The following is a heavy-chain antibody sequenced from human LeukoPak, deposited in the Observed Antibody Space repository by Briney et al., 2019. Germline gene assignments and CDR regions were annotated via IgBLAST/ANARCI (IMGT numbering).Heavy chain of an antibody. Sequence: SETLSLTCAVYGGSFSGYYWGWIRQPPGKGLEWIGNIFYSGSTYYSPSLRSRVTISLDTSRNQFSLKLSSVTAADTAVYYCARGRELLWFGDVLRSRFDPWGQGTLVTVSS. CDR2: IFYSGST. J-gene: IGHJ5*02. D-gene: IGHD3-10*01. CDR1: GGSFSGYY. CDR3: ARGRELLWFGDVLRSRFDP. V-gene: IGHV4-34*01.